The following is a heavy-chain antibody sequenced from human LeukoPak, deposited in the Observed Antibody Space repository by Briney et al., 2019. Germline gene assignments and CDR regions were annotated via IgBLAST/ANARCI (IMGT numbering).Heavy chain of an antibody. CDR3: ARDHYGDYGGGAPPDY. D-gene: IGHD4-17*01. Sequence: GGSLRLSCAASGFTFSSYAMHWVRQAPGKGLEWVAVISYDGSNKYYADSVKGRFTISRDNSKNTLYLQMNSLRAEDTAVYYCARDHYGDYGGGAPPDYWGQGTLVTVSS. J-gene: IGHJ4*02. CDR1: GFTFSSYA. CDR2: ISYDGSNK. V-gene: IGHV3-30*04.